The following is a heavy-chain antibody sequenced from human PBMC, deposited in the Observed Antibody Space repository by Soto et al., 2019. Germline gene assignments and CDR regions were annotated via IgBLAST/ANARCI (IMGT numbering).Heavy chain of an antibody. CDR1: GGSFSGYY. V-gene: IGHV4-34*01. J-gene: IGHJ6*02. CDR3: ARVGGYSYHLYGMDV. CDR2: IDHGGST. D-gene: IGHD5-18*01. Sequence: QVQLQQWGAGLLKPSETLSLTCAVYGGSFSGYYWSWIRQPPGKGLEWIGEIDHGGSTNYNPSLESRGTISFHTSRNQSSLKLKSVTAADTAVYFCARVGGYSYHLYGMDVWGQGTTVTVSS.